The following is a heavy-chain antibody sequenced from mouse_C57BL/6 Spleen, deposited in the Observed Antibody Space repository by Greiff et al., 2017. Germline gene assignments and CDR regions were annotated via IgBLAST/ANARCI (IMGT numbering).Heavy chain of an antibody. Sequence: VQLQQSVAELVRPGASVKLSCTASGFNIKNTYMHWVKQRPEQGLEWIGRIDPANGNTKYAPKFQGKATITADTSSNPAYLQLSSLTSEDTAIYYCARPYYYGGSEFAYWGQGTLVTVSA. J-gene: IGHJ3*01. CDR1: GFNIKNTY. CDR2: IDPANGNT. D-gene: IGHD1-1*01. CDR3: ARPYYYGGSEFAY. V-gene: IGHV14-3*01.